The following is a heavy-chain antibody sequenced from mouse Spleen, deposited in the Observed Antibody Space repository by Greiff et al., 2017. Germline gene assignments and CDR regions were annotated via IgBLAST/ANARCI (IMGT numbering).Heavy chain of an antibody. V-gene: IGHV1-22*01. D-gene: IGHD1-1*01. CDR1: GYTFTDYN. J-gene: IGHJ2*01. CDR2: INPNNGGT. Sequence: VQLQQSGPELVKPGASVKMSCKASGYTFTDYNMHWVKQSHGKSLEWIGYINPNNGGTSYNQKFKGKATLTVNKSSSTAYMELRSLTSEDSAVYYCARIGLLLRFHFDYWGQGTTLTVSS. CDR3: ARIGLLLRFHFDY.